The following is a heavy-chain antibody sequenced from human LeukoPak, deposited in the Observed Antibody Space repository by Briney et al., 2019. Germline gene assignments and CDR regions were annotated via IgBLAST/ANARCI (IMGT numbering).Heavy chain of an antibody. J-gene: IGHJ4*02. CDR1: GFSFISYG. CDR2: ISDDGRRK. Sequence: GGSLRLSCAASGFSFISYGMHWVRQAPAQGLEWVGVISDDGRRKDYADSVKGRFTISRDNSKDTLYLQMNSLRAEDTAVYYCAKRPSDYGDYVSYFDYWGQGTLVTVSS. V-gene: IGHV3-30*18. D-gene: IGHD4-17*01. CDR3: AKRPSDYGDYVSYFDY.